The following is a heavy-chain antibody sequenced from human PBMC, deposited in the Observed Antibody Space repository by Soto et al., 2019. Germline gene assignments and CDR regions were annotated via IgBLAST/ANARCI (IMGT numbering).Heavy chain of an antibody. CDR3: ARDQNPSGSYQGIFDY. CDR2: ISSDGTNK. J-gene: IGHJ4*02. CDR1: GFTFSNYA. Sequence: VQLLESGGGLVQPGGSLRLSCAASGFTFSNYAMHWVRQAPGKGLEWVAVISSDGTNKYYADSVKGRFTISRDNSKNTLYLPMNRLRAEDTAVYYCARDQNPSGSYQGIFDYWGQGILVTVSS. D-gene: IGHD1-26*01. V-gene: IGHV3-30-3*01.